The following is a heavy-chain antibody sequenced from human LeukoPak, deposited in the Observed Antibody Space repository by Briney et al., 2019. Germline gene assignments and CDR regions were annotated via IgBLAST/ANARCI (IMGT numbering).Heavy chain of an antibody. CDR3: ARVTHPYSSSNWFDP. CDR2: INHSGST. J-gene: IGHJ5*02. D-gene: IGHD6-13*01. Sequence: KPSETLSLTCAVYGGSFSGYYWSWIRQPPGKGLEWIGEINHSGSTNYNPSLKSRVTISVDTSKNQFSLKLSSVTAADTAVYYCARVTHPYSSSNWFDPWGQGTLVTVSS. V-gene: IGHV4-34*01. CDR1: GGSFSGYY.